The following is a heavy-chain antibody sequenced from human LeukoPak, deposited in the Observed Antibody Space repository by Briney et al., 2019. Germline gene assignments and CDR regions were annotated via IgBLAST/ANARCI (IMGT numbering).Heavy chain of an antibody. J-gene: IGHJ3*02. CDR1: GFTFSSYE. Sequence: GGSLRLSCAASGFTFSSYEMNRVRQAPGKGLEWVSYISSSGSTIYYADSVKGRFTISRDNAKNSLYLQMNSLRAEDTAVYYCAGLRRGSYYHHAFDIWGQGTMVTVSS. CDR3: AGLRRGSYYHHAFDI. D-gene: IGHD1-26*01. CDR2: ISSSGSTI. V-gene: IGHV3-48*03.